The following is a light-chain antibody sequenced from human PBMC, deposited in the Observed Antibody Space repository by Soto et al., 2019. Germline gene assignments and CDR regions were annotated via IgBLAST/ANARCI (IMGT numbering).Light chain of an antibody. CDR1: QSVSSSY. CDR2: GAS. J-gene: IGKJ1*01. Sequence: IVLTQSPGTLSLSPGERATLSCRASQSVSSSYLAWYQQKPGQAPRLLIYGASSRATGIPDRFSGSGSGTDFTLTISRLEPEDFAVYYCQQYGRSTGTFGQGTKVEVK. CDR3: QQYGRSTGT. V-gene: IGKV3-20*01.